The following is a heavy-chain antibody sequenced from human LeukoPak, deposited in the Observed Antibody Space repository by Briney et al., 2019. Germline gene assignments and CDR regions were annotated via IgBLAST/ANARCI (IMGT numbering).Heavy chain of an antibody. V-gene: IGHV3-33*06. J-gene: IGHJ4*02. Sequence: GGSLRLSCAASGFNFMNFGMHWVRQAPDKGLDWVAVIWYDGSFIYYADSVRGRFIISRDNAKNTLYLQMNSLRAEDTAIYYCAKVVQYTASTGTGLASWGQGTLVTVSS. D-gene: IGHD1-1*01. CDR2: IWYDGSFI. CDR1: GFNFMNFG. CDR3: AKVVQYTASTGTGLAS.